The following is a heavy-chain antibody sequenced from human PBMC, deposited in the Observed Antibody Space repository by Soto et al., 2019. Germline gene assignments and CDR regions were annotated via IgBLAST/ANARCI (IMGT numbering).Heavy chain of an antibody. Sequence: QVHLVQSGAEGKKPGASVKVSCKGSGYAFTTYGITWVRQAPGQGLEWMGWISAHNGNRNYAQKPQGRATVTRDTSTSTAYMELRGLRSDDTAVYYCARGRYGDYWGQGALVTVSS. CDR2: ISAHNGNR. CDR3: ARGRYGDY. CDR1: GYAFTTYG. D-gene: IGHD1-1*01. J-gene: IGHJ4*02. V-gene: IGHV1-18*01.